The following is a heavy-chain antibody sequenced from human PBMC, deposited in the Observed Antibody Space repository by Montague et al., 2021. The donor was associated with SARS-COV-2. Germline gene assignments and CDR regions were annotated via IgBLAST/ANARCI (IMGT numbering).Heavy chain of an antibody. V-gene: IGHV2-26*01. CDR2: IFLNGEQ. D-gene: IGHD3-16*02. CDR1: GFSLNNRLG. CDR3: ARIRSDPPLLYLGVWDYYFDF. Sequence: PALVKPTQTLTLTCTVSGFSLNNRLGVTWIRQPPGKALEWLAHIFLNGEQSVTTSLKTGVTVSRDTSKNPVVLSMTNVDPADTATYYCARIRSDPPLLYLGVWDYYFDFWGQGILVSVSS. J-gene: IGHJ4*02.